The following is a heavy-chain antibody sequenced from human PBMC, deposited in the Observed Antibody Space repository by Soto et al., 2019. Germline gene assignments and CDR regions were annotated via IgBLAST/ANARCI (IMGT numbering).Heavy chain of an antibody. CDR3: ASIVVVPAAIGYYGMDV. CDR2: IYYSGST. V-gene: IGHV4-30-4*01. D-gene: IGHD2-2*01. J-gene: IGHJ6*02. CDR1: GGSISSGDYY. Sequence: QVQLQESGPGLVKPSQTLSLTCTVSGGSISSGDYYWSWIRQPPGKGLEWIGYIYYSGSTYYNPSLKSRVTRSVDTSKNQFSLKLSSVTAADTAVYYCASIVVVPAAIGYYGMDVWGQGTTVTVSS.